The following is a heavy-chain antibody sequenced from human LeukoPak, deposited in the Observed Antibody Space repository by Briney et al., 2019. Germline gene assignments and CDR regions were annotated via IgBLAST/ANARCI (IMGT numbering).Heavy chain of an antibody. Sequence: SETLSLTCAVYGGSFSGYYWSWIRQPQGKGLEWIGEINHSGSTDYNPSLKSRVTISVDTSKNQFSLKLSSVTAADTAVYYCARGRITMIVVVPYYMDVWGKGTTVTVSS. CDR3: ARGRITMIVVVPYYMDV. J-gene: IGHJ6*03. V-gene: IGHV4-34*01. CDR2: INHSGST. D-gene: IGHD3-22*01. CDR1: GGSFSGYY.